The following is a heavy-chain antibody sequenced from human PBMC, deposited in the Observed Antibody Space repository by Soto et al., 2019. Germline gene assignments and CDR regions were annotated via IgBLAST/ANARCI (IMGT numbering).Heavy chain of an antibody. D-gene: IGHD3-16*01. CDR2: INTYNGXT. Sequence: SVKVSCKASGYTFTRYGIGWARQAPGQGLEWMGWINTYNGXTNYAQNVQGRVTLTTDTSTSTAYMELRSLRSNDTAIYYCAMVDVYVTPSPQDVWGQGTTVIVSS. V-gene: IGHV1-18*01. CDR3: AMVDVYVTPSPQDV. J-gene: IGHJ6*02. CDR1: GYTFTRYG.